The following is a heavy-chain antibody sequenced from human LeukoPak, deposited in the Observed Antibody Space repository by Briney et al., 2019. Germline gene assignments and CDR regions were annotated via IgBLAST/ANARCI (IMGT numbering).Heavy chain of an antibody. Sequence: GGSLRLSCAASGFIFTNYFVSWVRQAPGKGLEWVASIKHDGSEKYYVDSVRGRFTISRDNTMNSLYLQMSSLRAKDTAVYYCARVIVAVVGQSDHFDYWGQGTLVTVSS. D-gene: IGHD6-19*01. J-gene: IGHJ4*02. V-gene: IGHV3-7*03. CDR2: IKHDGSEK. CDR3: ARVIVAVVGQSDHFDY. CDR1: GFIFTNYF.